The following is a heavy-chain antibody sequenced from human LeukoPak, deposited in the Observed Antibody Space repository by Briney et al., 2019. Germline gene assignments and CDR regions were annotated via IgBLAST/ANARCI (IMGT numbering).Heavy chain of an antibody. J-gene: IGHJ5*02. D-gene: IGHD3-10*01. CDR2: INHSGST. CDR1: GGSFSGYY. V-gene: IGHV4-34*01. Sequence: SETLSLTCAVYGGSFSGYYWSWIRQPPGKGLEWIGEINHSGSTNYNPSLKSRVTISVDTSKNQFSLKLSSVTAADTAVYYCARRGRSMARGVIIIHWFDPWGQGTLVTVSS. CDR3: ARRGRSMARGVIIIHWFDP.